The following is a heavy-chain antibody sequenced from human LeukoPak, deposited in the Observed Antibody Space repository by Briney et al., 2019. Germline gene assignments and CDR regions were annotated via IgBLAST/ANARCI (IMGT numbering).Heavy chain of an antibody. D-gene: IGHD3-22*01. Sequence: GGSLRLSCAASGFTFSSYSMNWVRQAPGKGLEWVSYISSSSSTIYYADSVKGRFTISRDNAKNSLYLQMNSLRAEDTAVYYCARDQGYYDSSGSDYWGQGTLVTVSS. CDR2: ISSSSSTI. CDR1: GFTFSSYS. V-gene: IGHV3-48*01. CDR3: ARDQGYYDSSGSDY. J-gene: IGHJ4*02.